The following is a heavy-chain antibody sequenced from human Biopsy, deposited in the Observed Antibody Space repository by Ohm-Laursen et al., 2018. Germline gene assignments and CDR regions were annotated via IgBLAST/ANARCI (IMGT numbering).Heavy chain of an antibody. V-gene: IGHV4-59*01. CDR2: IYYSGST. Sequence: TLSLTCTVSGGSISSDYWSWIRQTPGKGLEWIGYIYYSGSTNYNPSLKSRVTISVDTSKNQFSLRLNSVTAADTAVYYCARATNSTGWPYYYFYGMDVWGLGTIVTVSS. CDR3: ARATNSTGWPYYYFYGMDV. J-gene: IGHJ6*02. CDR1: GGSISSDY. D-gene: IGHD2/OR15-2a*01.